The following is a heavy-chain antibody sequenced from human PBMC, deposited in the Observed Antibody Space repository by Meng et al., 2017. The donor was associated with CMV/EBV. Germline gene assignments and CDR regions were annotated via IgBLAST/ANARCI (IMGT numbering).Heavy chain of an antibody. CDR3: ARDNWGLGWFDP. CDR1: GFTFSRYW. D-gene: IGHD3-16*01. CDR2: IYSGGST. V-gene: IGHV3-66*01. J-gene: IGHJ5*02. Sequence: EGKLGGSGGGLVRPGGSLRLSCADSGFTFSRYWMHWVRQVPGKGLEWVSVIYSGGSTYYADSVKGRFTISRDNSKNTLYLQMNSLRAEDTAVYYCARDNWGLGWFDPWGQGTLVTVSS.